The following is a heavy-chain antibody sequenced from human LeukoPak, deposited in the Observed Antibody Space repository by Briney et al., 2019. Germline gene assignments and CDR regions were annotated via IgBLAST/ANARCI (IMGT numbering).Heavy chain of an antibody. J-gene: IGHJ4*02. CDR3: ARDQVVSGHIVVVTAIPYFDY. V-gene: IGHV1-18*01. CDR2: ISAYNGNT. D-gene: IGHD2-21*02. Sequence: ASVKVSCKASGYTFISYGISWVRQAPGQGLEWMGWISAYNGNTNYAQKLQGRVTMTTDTSTSTAYMELRSLRSDDTAVYYCARDQVVSGHIVVVTAIPYFDYWGQGTLVTVSS. CDR1: GYTFISYG.